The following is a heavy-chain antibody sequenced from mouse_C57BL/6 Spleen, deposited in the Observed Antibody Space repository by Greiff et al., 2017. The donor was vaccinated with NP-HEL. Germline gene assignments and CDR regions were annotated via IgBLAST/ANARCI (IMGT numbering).Heavy chain of an antibody. V-gene: IGHV1-50*01. Sequence: QVQLQQPGAELVKPGASVKLSCKASGYTFTSYWMQWVKQRPGQGLAWIGEIDPSDSYTNYNQKFKGKATLTVDTSSSTAYMQLSSLTSEDSAVYYCARFYYGSSYWYFDVWGTGTTVTVSS. D-gene: IGHD1-1*01. J-gene: IGHJ1*03. CDR1: GYTFTSYW. CDR3: ARFYYGSSYWYFDV. CDR2: IDPSDSYT.